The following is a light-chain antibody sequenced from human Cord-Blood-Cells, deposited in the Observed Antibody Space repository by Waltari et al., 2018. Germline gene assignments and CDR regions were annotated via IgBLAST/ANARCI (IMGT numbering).Light chain of an antibody. J-gene: IGKJ1*01. CDR2: GAS. V-gene: IGKV3-20*01. CDR1: QSVSSSY. Sequence: EIVLTQSPGTLSLSPGERATLSCRASQSVSSSYLAWQQQKPGQAPRLLIYGASSRATGIPDRFSGSGSGTDFTLTISRLEPEDLAVYYCQQYGSSPRTFGQGTKVEIK. CDR3: QQYGSSPRT.